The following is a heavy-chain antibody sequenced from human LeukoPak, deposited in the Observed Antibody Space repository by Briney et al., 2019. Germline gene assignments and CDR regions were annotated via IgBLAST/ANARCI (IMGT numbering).Heavy chain of an antibody. CDR2: IKQDGSEK. CDR3: AGVGQSPYDSSGYYYH. Sequence: GGSLRLSCAASGFTFSSYWMSWVRQAPGKGLEWVANIKQDGSEKYYVDSVKGRFTISRDNAKNSLYLQMNSLRAEDTAVYYCAGVGQSPYDSSGYYYHWGQGILVTVSS. J-gene: IGHJ5*02. CDR1: GFTFSSYW. V-gene: IGHV3-7*03. D-gene: IGHD3-22*01.